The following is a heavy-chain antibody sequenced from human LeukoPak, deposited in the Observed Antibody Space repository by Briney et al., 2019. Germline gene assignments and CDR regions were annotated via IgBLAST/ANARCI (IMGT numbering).Heavy chain of an antibody. CDR2: IYHSGST. V-gene: IGHV4-38-2*01. CDR1: GYSISSGYY. CDR3: ARSDMVSYYFDY. Sequence: SETLSLTCAVSGYSISSGYYWGWIRQPPGKGLEWIGSIYHSGSTLYNPPLKSRVTISVDTSKNQFSLKLSSVTAADTAVYYCARSDMVSYYFDYWGQGTLVTVSS. J-gene: IGHJ4*02. D-gene: IGHD3-10*01.